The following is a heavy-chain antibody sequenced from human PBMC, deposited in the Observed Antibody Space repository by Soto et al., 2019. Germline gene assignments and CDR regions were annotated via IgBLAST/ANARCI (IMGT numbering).Heavy chain of an antibody. D-gene: IGHD7-27*01. Sequence: QVQLQESGPGLVKPSETLSLTCRVSGGSISNHYWSWIRQPPGKGLEWIGYIYYNGNTNYNPSLKSRVTMSVDTSRNQISLKLTTVTAADTVVYYCTRANWYSEYWGQGTLVTVSS. V-gene: IGHV4-59*11. CDR3: TRANWYSEY. CDR1: GGSISNHY. CDR2: IYYNGNT. J-gene: IGHJ4*02.